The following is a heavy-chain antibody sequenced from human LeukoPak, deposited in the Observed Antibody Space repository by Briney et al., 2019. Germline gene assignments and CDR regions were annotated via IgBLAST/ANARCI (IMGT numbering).Heavy chain of an antibody. J-gene: IGHJ5*02. CDR3: AREFKSGYGMWA. CDR2: ITSSSDYI. D-gene: IGHD5-18*01. V-gene: IGHV3-21*01. Sequence: GGSLRLSCTASGFTFSSYSMNWVRQAPRKGLEWVSSITSSSDYIYYADSVKGRFTISRDNAENSLHLQMDSLRAEDTAVYYCAREFKSGYGMWAWGQGTLVTVSS. CDR1: GFTFSSYS.